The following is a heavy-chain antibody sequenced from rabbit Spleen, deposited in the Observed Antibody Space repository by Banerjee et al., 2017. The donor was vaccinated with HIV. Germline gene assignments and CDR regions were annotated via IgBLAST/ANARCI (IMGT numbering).Heavy chain of an antibody. D-gene: IGHD1-1*01. CDR3: VRGASSTGYYSL. J-gene: IGHJ4*01. CDR1: GIDFTKYY. V-gene: IGHV1S47*01. CDR2: IDLLFGTT. Sequence: QEQLEESGGGLVKPEGSLTLTCKASGIDFTKYYITWVRQAPGKGLEWIGYIDLLFGTTYFANWVNGRFTISSHNAQNTLYLQLNSLTVADTATYFCVRGASSTGYYSLWGQGTLVTVS.